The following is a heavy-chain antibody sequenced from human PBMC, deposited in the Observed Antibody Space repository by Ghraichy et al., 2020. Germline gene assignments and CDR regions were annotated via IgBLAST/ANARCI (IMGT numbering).Heavy chain of an antibody. V-gene: IGHV3-30*18. D-gene: IGHD3-10*01. J-gene: IGHJ4*02. CDR3: AKDRPLRLLWFGEPPDY. CDR2: ISYDGSNK. CDR1: GFTFSSYG. Sequence: SLRLSCAASGFTFSSYGMHWVRQAPGKGLEWVAVISYDGSNKYYADSVKGRFTISRDNSKNTLYLQMNSLRAEDTAVYYCAKDRPLRLLWFGEPPDYWGQGTLVTVSS.